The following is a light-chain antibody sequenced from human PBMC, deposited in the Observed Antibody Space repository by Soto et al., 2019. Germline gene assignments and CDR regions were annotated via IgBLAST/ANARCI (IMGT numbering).Light chain of an antibody. Sequence: DIQMAQSPSSVSASVGDRVTITCRPSQGIDTWLAWFQQKPGEAPRLLVYDTSSLQSGVPSRFSGSRSGTLFTITISSLQPEDFATYFCQQANSFPFTFGPGTTVDIK. J-gene: IGKJ3*01. CDR3: QQANSFPFT. V-gene: IGKV1D-12*01. CDR1: QGIDTW. CDR2: DTS.